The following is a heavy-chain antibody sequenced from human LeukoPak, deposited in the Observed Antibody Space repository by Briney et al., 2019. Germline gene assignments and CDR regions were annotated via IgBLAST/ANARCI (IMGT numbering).Heavy chain of an antibody. J-gene: IGHJ3*02. CDR2: ISSGDRTI. D-gene: IGHD2-15*01. CDR1: VFTFSDYY. V-gene: IGHV3-11*04. CDR3: ARPVVAATTPDTFDI. Sequence: GGSLRLSCAASVFTFSDYYMSWIRQAPGRGVEGVSYISSGDRTIYYADSVRGRFTMSRDNAKNSLYLQMYSLRAEDTAVYYCARPVVAATTPDTFDIWGQGTMVTVSS.